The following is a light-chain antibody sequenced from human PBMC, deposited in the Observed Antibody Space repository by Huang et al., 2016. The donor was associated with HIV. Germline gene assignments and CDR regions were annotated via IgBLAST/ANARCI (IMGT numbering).Light chain of an antibody. CDR2: DAT. V-gene: IGKV3-11*01. CDR3: QQRSNWLFT. J-gene: IGKJ3*01. CDR1: QRVSSY. Sequence: EIVLTQSPATLSLSPGKRATLSCRASQRVSSYLAWYQHKPGQAPRLLIYDATNRATGIPARFSGSGSGTDFTLTISSLEPDDFAVYYCQQRSNWLFTFGPGTKVDIK.